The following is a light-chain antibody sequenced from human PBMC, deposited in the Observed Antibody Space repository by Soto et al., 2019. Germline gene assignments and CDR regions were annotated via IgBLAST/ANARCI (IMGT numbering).Light chain of an antibody. CDR1: RSDVGSYTL. J-gene: IGLJ3*02. Sequence: SVLTQPASVSGSPGQSITISCTGTRSDVGSYTLVSWYQQHPGRAPKLLIYEDNKRPSGVSNRFSGSKSGNTASLTISGLQADDEADYYCCSYAGSSTSWVLGGGTKVTVL. CDR3: CSYAGSSTSWV. CDR2: EDN. V-gene: IGLV2-23*01.